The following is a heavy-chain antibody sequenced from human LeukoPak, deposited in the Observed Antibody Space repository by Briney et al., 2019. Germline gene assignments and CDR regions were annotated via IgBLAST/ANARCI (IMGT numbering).Heavy chain of an antibody. CDR1: GFTFRSYA. Sequence: PGGSLRLSCAASGFTFRSYAMSWVRQAPGKGLEWVSAISGSGGSTYYADSVKGRFTISRDNSKNTLYLQMNSLRAEDTAVYYCAKDLGGSGSFDYWGQGTLVTVSS. CDR2: ISGSGGST. CDR3: AKDLGGSGSFDY. J-gene: IGHJ4*02. V-gene: IGHV3-23*01. D-gene: IGHD3-10*01.